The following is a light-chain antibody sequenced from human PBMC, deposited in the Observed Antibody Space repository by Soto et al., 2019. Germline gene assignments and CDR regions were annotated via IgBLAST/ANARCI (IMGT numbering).Light chain of an antibody. CDR1: SSGIGSYSL. CDR3: CSYAGSSTTYV. J-gene: IGLJ1*01. V-gene: IGLV2-23*02. Sequence: SALTQPASVSGSPGQSITISCTGTSSGIGSYSLVSWYQHHPGKAPKLMIYDVSKRPSGVSNRFSASKSGNTASLTISGLQAEDEADYYCCSYAGSSTTYVFGTGTKVTVL. CDR2: DVS.